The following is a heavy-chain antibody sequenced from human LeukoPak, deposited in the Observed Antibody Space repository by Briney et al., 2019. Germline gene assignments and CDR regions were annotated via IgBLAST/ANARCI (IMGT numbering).Heavy chain of an antibody. CDR2: IKQDGSEK. J-gene: IGHJ3*02. CDR1: GFSLSSYW. Sequence: PGGSLRLSCEASGFSLSSYWMSWVRQAAGKGLEWVANIKQDGSEKYYVDSVKGRFTISRDNAKNSLYLQMNSLRAEDTAVYYCAREGRPNAFDIWGQGTMVTVSS. CDR3: AREGRPNAFDI. V-gene: IGHV3-7*01.